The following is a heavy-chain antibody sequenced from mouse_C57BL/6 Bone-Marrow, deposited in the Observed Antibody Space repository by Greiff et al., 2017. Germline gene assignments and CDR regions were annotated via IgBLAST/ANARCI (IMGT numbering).Heavy chain of an antibody. J-gene: IGHJ3*01. Sequence: QVQLQQSGAELVRPGTSVKMSCKASGYTFTNYWIGWAKQRPGHGLGWIGDIYPGGGYTNYNEKFKGKATLTADKSSSTAYMQFSSLASEYSAIYYCARGGRGFAYWGQGTLVTVSA. V-gene: IGHV1-63*01. CDR2: IYPGGGYT. CDR1: GYTFTNYW. D-gene: IGHD3-3*01. CDR3: ARGGRGFAY.